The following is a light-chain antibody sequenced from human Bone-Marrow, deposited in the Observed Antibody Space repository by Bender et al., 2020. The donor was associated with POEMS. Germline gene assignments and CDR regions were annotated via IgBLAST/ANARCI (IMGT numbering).Light chain of an antibody. Sequence: QSALTQPASVSGSPGQSITISCTGTSSDIGEYNFVSWYQQHPGKAPKLMIYDVSDRPSGVSSRFSGSKSGNTASLTISDLQAGDEAHYYCSSHTSNSLVIFGGGTLLTVL. V-gene: IGLV2-14*03. J-gene: IGLJ2*01. CDR3: SSHTSNSLVI. CDR2: DVS. CDR1: SSDIGEYNF.